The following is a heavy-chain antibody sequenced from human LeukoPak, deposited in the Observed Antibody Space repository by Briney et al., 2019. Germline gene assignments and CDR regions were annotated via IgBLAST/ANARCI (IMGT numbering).Heavy chain of an antibody. CDR3: ARDNDSRDPPHFDY. J-gene: IGHJ4*02. V-gene: IGHV1-18*03. CDR1: GYTFTSYG. CDR2: ISAYNGNT. Sequence: ASVKVSCKASGYTFTSYGISWVRQAPGQGLEWMGWISAYNGNTNYAQKLQGRVTMTTDTSTSTAYMELRSLRSEDMAVYYCARDNDSRDPPHFDYWGQGTLVTVSS. D-gene: IGHD3-16*01.